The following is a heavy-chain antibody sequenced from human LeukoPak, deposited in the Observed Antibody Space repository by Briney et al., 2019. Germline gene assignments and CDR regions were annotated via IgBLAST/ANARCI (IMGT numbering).Heavy chain of an antibody. CDR1: GGSIISSNYY. Sequence: SETLSLTCSVSGGSIISSNYYWGWIRQPPGKGLEWIGSIYQSGSGSSYYNPSLKSRVTISGDTSTNQFFLRLSSVTAADTAVYYCASTLRFLPYRRFDYWGQGTLVTVPS. CDR2: IYQSGSGSS. V-gene: IGHV4-39*01. CDR3: ASTLRFLPYRRFDY. D-gene: IGHD3-3*01. J-gene: IGHJ4*02.